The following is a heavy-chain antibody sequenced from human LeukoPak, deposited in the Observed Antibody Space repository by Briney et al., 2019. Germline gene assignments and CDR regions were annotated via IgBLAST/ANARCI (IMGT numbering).Heavy chain of an antibody. CDR2: IYYSGST. Sequence: SETLSLTCTVSGGSISSYYWSWIRQPPGKGLEWIGYIYYSGSTNYNPSLKSRVTISVDTSKNQFSLKLSSVTAADTAVYYCARLGGMNPFDYWGQGTLVTVSS. J-gene: IGHJ4*02. CDR1: GGSISSYY. CDR3: ARLGGMNPFDY. V-gene: IGHV4-59*08. D-gene: IGHD6-13*01.